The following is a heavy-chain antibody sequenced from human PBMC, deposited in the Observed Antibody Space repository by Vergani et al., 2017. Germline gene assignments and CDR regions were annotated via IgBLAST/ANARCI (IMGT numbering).Heavy chain of an antibody. V-gene: IGHV3-9*01. Sequence: EVQLVESGGGLVQPGRSLRLSCAASGFPFDDYAMHWVRQAPGKGLEWVSGISWNSGSIGYSDSVKGRFTISRDNAKNSLFLQMNSLRAEDTAVYYCARSRLAGITMVRGVIGYWGQGTLVTVSS. D-gene: IGHD3-10*01. CDR2: ISWNSGSI. CDR3: ARSRLAGITMVRGVIGY. CDR1: GFPFDDYA. J-gene: IGHJ4*02.